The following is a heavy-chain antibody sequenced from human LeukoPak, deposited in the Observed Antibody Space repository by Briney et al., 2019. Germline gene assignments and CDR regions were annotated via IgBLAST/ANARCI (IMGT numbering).Heavy chain of an antibody. V-gene: IGHV3-7*03. CDR3: ARRYFDY. CDR1: GFTFGKYW. CDR2: IKLDGSEK. J-gene: IGHJ4*02. Sequence: PGGSLRLSCVASGFTFGKYWMSWVRQAPGKGLEWVANIKLDGSEKNYVDSVKGRFIISRDNAKNALYLQMSSLRAEDTAIYYCARRYFDYWGQGTLVTVSS.